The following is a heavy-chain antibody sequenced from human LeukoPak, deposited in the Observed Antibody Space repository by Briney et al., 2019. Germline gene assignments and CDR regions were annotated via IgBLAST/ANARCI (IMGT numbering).Heavy chain of an antibody. V-gene: IGHV4-34*01. D-gene: IGHD2-21*01. J-gene: IGHJ4*02. CDR2: IYYSGST. Sequence: PSETLSLTCAVYGGSFSGYYWSWIRQPPGKGLEWIGSIYYSGSTYYNPSLKSRVTISVDTSKNQFSLKLSSVTAADTAVYYCATRLIYPYYFDYWGQGTLVTVSS. CDR3: ATRLIYPYYFDY. CDR1: GGSFSGYY.